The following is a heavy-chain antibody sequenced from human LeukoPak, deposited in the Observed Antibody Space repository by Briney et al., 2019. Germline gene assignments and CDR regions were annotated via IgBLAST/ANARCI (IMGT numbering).Heavy chain of an antibody. Sequence: GGSLRLSCVASGFTFSSYWMTWVGQAPGKGLEWVANMNEDGTERYYVDSVKGRFTISRDNAKNSLYLQMNSLRAEDTAVYYCARGVYSLDVWGKGITVTVSS. CDR3: ARGVYSLDV. D-gene: IGHD2-21*01. V-gene: IGHV3-7*01. J-gene: IGHJ6*04. CDR2: MNEDGTER. CDR1: GFTFSSYW.